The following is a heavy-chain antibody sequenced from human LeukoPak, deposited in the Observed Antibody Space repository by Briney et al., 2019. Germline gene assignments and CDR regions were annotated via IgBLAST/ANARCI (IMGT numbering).Heavy chain of an antibody. V-gene: IGHV3-30*04. Sequence: SGGSLRLSCAASGFTFSSYAMHWVRQAPGKGLEWVAVISYDGSNKYYADSVKGRFTISRDNSKNTLYLRMNSLRAEDTAVYYCARDGELRFLEWLLYRPYYYYMGVWGKGTTVTVSS. D-gene: IGHD3-3*01. J-gene: IGHJ6*03. CDR2: ISYDGSNK. CDR3: ARDGELRFLEWLLYRPYYYYMGV. CDR1: GFTFSSYA.